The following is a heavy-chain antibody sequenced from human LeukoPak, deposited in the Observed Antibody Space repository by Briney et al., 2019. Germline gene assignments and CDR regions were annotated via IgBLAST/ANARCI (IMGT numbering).Heavy chain of an antibody. Sequence: GGSLRLSCAASGFTFSSYSMNWVRQAPGKGLEWVSSISSSSSYKYYADSVKGRFTISRDNAKNSLYLQMNSLRAEDTAVYYCAFCSGGSCPPMDYWGQGTLVTVSS. V-gene: IGHV3-21*01. J-gene: IGHJ4*02. CDR3: AFCSGGSCPPMDY. CDR1: GFTFSSYS. CDR2: ISSSSSYK. D-gene: IGHD2-15*01.